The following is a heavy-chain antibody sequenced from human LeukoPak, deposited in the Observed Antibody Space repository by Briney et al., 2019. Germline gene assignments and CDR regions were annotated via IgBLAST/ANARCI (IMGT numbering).Heavy chain of an antibody. Sequence: GGSLRLSCAASGFTVSSNYMSWVRQAPGKGLEWVSVIYSGGSTYYADSVKGRFTISRDNSKNTLYPQMNSLRAEDTAVYYCARDEAYDSSGYYFDYWGQGTLVTVSS. V-gene: IGHV3-66*01. J-gene: IGHJ4*02. D-gene: IGHD3-22*01. CDR3: ARDEAYDSSGYYFDY. CDR1: GFTVSSNY. CDR2: IYSGGST.